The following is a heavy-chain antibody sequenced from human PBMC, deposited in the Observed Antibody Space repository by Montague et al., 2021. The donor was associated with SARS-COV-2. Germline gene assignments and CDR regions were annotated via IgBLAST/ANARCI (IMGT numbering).Heavy chain of an antibody. CDR1: GFTFSSYA. CDR2: ISYDGSNI. J-gene: IGHJ4*02. V-gene: IGHV3-30-3*01. D-gene: IGHD3-10*01. CDR3: ARVPPGLLWFGEIDY. Sequence: SLRLSCAASGFTFSSYAMHWVRQAPGKGLEWVAVISYDGSNIYYADSVKGRFTISRDNSKNTLYLQMNSLRAEDTAVYYCARVPPGLLWFGEIDYWGQGTLVTVSS.